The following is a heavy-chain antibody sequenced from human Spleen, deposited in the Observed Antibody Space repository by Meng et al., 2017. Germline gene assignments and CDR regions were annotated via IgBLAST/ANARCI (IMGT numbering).Heavy chain of an antibody. CDR2: IETKPNNYAT. CDR1: GVTFSGSD. J-gene: IGHJ3*02. V-gene: IGHV3-73*01. D-gene: IGHD6-19*01. Sequence: GGSLRLSCAVSGVTFSGSDIHWVRQASGKGLAWVGRIETKPNNYATSYAASVRGRFTISRDDSKNTAYLEMNSLKTEDTALYHCTIYTSGHIWGQGTMVTVSS. CDR3: TIYTSGHI.